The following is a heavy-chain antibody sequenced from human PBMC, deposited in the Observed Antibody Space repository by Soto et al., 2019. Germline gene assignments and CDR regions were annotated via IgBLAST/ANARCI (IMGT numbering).Heavy chain of an antibody. D-gene: IGHD6-19*01. Sequence: SETLSLTCTVSGGSISSYYWSWIRQPPGNVLEWIGFIYYSGSTNYNPSLNSRVTISVDTSKNQFSLKLSSVTASDTAVYYCARQQWLVLNAFDIWGQGTMVTVSS. V-gene: IGHV4-59*08. CDR3: ARQQWLVLNAFDI. CDR2: IYYSGST. CDR1: GGSISSYY. J-gene: IGHJ3*02.